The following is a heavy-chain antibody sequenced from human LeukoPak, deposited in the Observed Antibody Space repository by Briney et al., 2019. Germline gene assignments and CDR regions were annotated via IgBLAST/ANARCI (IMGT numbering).Heavy chain of an antibody. V-gene: IGHV4-38-2*02. CDR2: IYHSGST. D-gene: IGHD3-22*01. J-gene: IGHJ4*02. CDR3: AREDYYDSSGYYLDY. Sequence: SETLSLTCTVSGYSISSGYFWGWIRQPPGKGLEWIASIYHSGSTYYSPSLKSRVTISVDTSKNQFSLNLSSVTAADTAVYYCAREDYYDSSGYYLDYWGQGTLVSVSS. CDR1: GYSISSGYF.